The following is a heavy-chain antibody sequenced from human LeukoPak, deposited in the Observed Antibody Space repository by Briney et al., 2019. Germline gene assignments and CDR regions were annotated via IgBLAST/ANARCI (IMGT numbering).Heavy chain of an antibody. CDR3: ARDLIAAALDY. V-gene: IGHV1-3*01. CDR1: GYTFTSYA. CDR2: INAGNGNT. J-gene: IGHJ4*02. D-gene: IGHD6-13*01. Sequence: VSVKVSCKASGYTFTSYAIHWVRQAPGQRLEWMGWINAGNGNTKYSQNFQGRVTFTRDTSASTVYMELSSLRSDDTAVYYCARDLIAAALDYWGQGTLVTVSS.